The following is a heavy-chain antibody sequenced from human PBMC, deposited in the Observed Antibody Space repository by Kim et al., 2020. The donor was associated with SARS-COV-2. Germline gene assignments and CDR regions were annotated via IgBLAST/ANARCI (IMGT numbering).Heavy chain of an antibody. Sequence: GESLKISCKASGYSFTSYWISWVRQMPGKGLEWMGRIDPGDSYTNYSPSFQGHVTISADKSISTAYLQWSSLKASDTAMYYCARHGTYCSSTSCYSWFDPWGQGTLVPVSS. V-gene: IGHV5-10-1*01. CDR1: GYSFTSYW. CDR2: IDPGDSYT. D-gene: IGHD2-2*02. J-gene: IGHJ5*02. CDR3: ARHGTYCSSTSCYSWFDP.